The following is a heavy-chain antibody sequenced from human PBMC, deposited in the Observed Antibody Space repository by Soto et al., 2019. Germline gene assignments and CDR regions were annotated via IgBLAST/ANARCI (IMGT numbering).Heavy chain of an antibody. J-gene: IGHJ5*02. Sequence: SETLSLTCTVSGGSISSSSYYWGWIRQPPGKGLEWIGSIYYSGSTYYNPSLKSRVTISVDTSKNQFSLKLSSVTAADTAVYYCARWRYIWGGYYLGWFDPWGQGTLVTVSS. D-gene: IGHD3-3*01. CDR2: IYYSGST. CDR3: ARWRYIWGGYYLGWFDP. CDR1: GGSISSSSYY. V-gene: IGHV4-39*01.